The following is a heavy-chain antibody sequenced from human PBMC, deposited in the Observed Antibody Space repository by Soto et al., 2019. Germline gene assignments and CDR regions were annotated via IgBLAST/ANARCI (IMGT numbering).Heavy chain of an antibody. CDR3: VRDWDGSGSYYTDY. D-gene: IGHD3-10*01. CDR2: IRPYNGDT. J-gene: IGHJ4*02. Sequence: QVQLVQSGAEVKKPGASVKVSCKASGYMFISYGINWVRQAPGQGLEWMGWIRPYNGDTRYAQNLQGRVTMTTDTSTSTAYMEMRSLRSDDTAVYYCVRDWDGSGSYYTDYWGPGTLVTVSS. V-gene: IGHV1-18*01. CDR1: GYMFISYG.